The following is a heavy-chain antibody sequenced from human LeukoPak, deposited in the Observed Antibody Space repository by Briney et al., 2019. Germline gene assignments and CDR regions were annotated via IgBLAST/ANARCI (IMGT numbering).Heavy chain of an antibody. CDR2: IYSGGST. V-gene: IGHV3-66*01. CDR1: GFTVSSNY. D-gene: IGHD6-13*01. J-gene: IGHJ5*02. Sequence: GGSLRLSCAASGFTVSSNYMSWVRQAPGKGLEWVSVIYSGGSTYYADSVKGRFTISRDNSKNTLYLQMNSLRAEDTAVYYCARYSSSHNWFDPWGQGTLVTVSS. CDR3: ARYSSSHNWFDP.